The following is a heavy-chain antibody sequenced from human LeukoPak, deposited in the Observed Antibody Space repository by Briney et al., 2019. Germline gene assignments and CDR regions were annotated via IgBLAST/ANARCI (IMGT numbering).Heavy chain of an antibody. J-gene: IGHJ6*04. Sequence: SETLSLTRAVYGGSFSGYYWSWIRQPPGKGLEWIGEINHSGSTNYNPSLKSRVTISVDTSKNQFSLKLSSVTAADTAVYYCARGWCSSTSYPPTTDLYGMDVWGKGTTVTVSS. CDR2: INHSGST. CDR1: GGSFSGYY. V-gene: IGHV4-34*01. D-gene: IGHD2-2*01. CDR3: ARGWCSSTSYPPTTDLYGMDV.